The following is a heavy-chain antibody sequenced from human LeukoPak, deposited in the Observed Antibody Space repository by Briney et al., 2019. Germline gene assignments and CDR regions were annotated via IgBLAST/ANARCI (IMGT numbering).Heavy chain of an antibody. CDR3: ARHRKRITGTTHAFDI. J-gene: IGHJ3*02. Sequence: SETLSLTCTVSGGSISSSSYYWGWLRQPPGKGLEWIGSIYYSGSTYYNPSLKSRVTISVDTSKNQFSLKLSSVTAADTAVYYCARHRKRITGTTHAFDIWGQGTMVTVSS. D-gene: IGHD1-7*01. CDR1: GGSISSSSYY. CDR2: IYYSGST. V-gene: IGHV4-39*01.